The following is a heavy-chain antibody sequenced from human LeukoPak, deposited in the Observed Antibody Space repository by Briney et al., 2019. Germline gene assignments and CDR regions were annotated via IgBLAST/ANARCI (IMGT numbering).Heavy chain of an antibody. Sequence: GGSLRLSCAASGFTFSNAWMSWVRQAPGKGLEWVGRVKSKSDGGTTDFAAPVKGRFTISRDNSKNTLYLQMNSLRADDTAVYYCARATNLWYNWNDGSYFDYWGQGTLVTVSS. J-gene: IGHJ4*02. CDR2: VKSKSDGGTT. D-gene: IGHD1-20*01. CDR1: GFTFSNAW. CDR3: ARATNLWYNWNDGSYFDY. V-gene: IGHV3-15*01.